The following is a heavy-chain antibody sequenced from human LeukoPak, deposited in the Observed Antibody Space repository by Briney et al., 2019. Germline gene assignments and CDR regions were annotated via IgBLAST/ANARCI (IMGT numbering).Heavy chain of an antibody. CDR3: ARVNGSYFDWFDP. CDR1: GGSISSYY. D-gene: IGHD1-26*01. CDR2: IYYSGST. V-gene: IGHV4-59*01. J-gene: IGHJ5*02. Sequence: SETLSLTCTVSGGSISSYYWSWIRQPPGKGLEWIGYIYYSGSTNYNPSLKSRVTISVDTSKNQFSLKLSSVTAADTAVYYCARVNGSYFDWFDPWGQGTLVTVS.